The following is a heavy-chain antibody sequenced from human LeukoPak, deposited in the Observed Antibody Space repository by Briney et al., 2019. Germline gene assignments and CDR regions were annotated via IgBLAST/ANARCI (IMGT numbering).Heavy chain of an antibody. V-gene: IGHV3-23*01. CDR2: IDYSGGAT. D-gene: IGHD3-16*02. CDR3: ATTRVCGGVLSRPNCLYFED. CDR1: GFTFNNYV. Sequence: PGGSLRLSCAASGFTFNNYVMSWVRQAPGKGLEWVSGIDYSGGATNYADSVQGRFTVSRDNSKNTLYLQMNNLRAEDTAVYYCATTRVCGGVLSRPNCLYFEDWGQGALVTVSS. J-gene: IGHJ4*02.